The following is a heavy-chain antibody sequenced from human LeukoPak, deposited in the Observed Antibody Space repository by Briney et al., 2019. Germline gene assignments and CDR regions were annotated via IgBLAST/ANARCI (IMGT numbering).Heavy chain of an antibody. CDR1: GFTFSSYA. Sequence: GRSLRLSCAASGFTFSSYAMHWVRQAPGKGLEWVAVISYGVSNKYYADSVKGRFTISRDNSNNTLYLQMNCLRPEDTAVYYCARRPAQYFDSWGQGTLVTVSS. J-gene: IGHJ4*02. CDR3: ARRPAQYFDS. V-gene: IGHV3-30-3*01. CDR2: ISYGVSNK.